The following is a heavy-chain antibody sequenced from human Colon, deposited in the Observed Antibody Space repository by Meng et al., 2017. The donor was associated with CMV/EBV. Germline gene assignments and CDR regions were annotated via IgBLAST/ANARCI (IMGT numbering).Heavy chain of an antibody. V-gene: IGHV1-2*02. CDR2: INPNSGGT. J-gene: IGHJ3*02. CDR3: ARERTTTTQSAFAI. CDR1: GYSFTDYY. Sequence: ASVKVSCKTSGYSFTDYYILWVRQAPGQGLEWMGWINPNSGGTARARKFQGRVTLTRDTSTNTAYMELRSLRSDDTALYYCARERTTTTQSAFAIWGQGTKVTVSS. D-gene: IGHD1-1*01.